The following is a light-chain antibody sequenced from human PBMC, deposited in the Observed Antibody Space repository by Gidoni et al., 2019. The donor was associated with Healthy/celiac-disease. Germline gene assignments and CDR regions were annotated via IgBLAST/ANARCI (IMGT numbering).Light chain of an antibody. CDR3: SSYTSSSTLGV. V-gene: IGLV2-14*03. J-gene: IGLJ2*01. CDR2: DVS. CDR1: SSDVGCYNY. Sequence: QSALTQPASASGPPGQAITISCTGTSSDVGCYNYVAWYQHHPGTAPNLMIYDVSTRPSGVSTRFSGATSGNTASLTISGLQAEDEADYYCSSYTSSSTLGVFGGGTKLTVL.